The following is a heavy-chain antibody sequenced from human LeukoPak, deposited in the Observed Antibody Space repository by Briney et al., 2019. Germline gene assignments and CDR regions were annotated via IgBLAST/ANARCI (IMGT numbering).Heavy chain of an antibody. Sequence: PSETLSLTCTVSGGSISSGGYFWSWIRQHPGKGLGWIAHIYHAGSTHDNPSLRGRVAISLDTSANQFSLRLSSVTAADTAVYFCARATHYSASTGGPYMDVWGQGTTVTVSS. D-gene: IGHD3-22*01. CDR1: GGSISSGGYF. J-gene: IGHJ6*03. V-gene: IGHV4-31*03. CDR2: IYHAGST. CDR3: ARATHYSASTGGPYMDV.